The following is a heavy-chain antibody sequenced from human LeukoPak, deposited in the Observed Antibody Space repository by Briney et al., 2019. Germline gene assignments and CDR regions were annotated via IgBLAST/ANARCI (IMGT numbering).Heavy chain of an antibody. J-gene: IGHJ4*02. CDR3: ARFGSGWHYFDY. Sequence: SETLSLTCAVYGGSFSGYYWSWIRQPPGKGLEWIGEINHSGSTNYNPSLKSRVTISVDTSKDQFSLKLSSVTAADTAVYYCARFGSGWHYFDYWGQGTLVTVSS. D-gene: IGHD6-19*01. CDR2: INHSGST. CDR1: GGSFSGYY. V-gene: IGHV4-34*01.